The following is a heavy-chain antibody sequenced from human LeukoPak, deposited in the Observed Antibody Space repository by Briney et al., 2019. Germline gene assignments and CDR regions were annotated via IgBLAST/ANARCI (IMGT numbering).Heavy chain of an antibody. CDR1: GFTFRSYA. J-gene: IGHJ3*02. CDR2: ISGSGGST. Sequence: PGGSLRLSCAASGFTFRSYAMNWVRQAPGKGLEWVSAISGSGGSTYYADSVKGRFTISRDNSKNTLYLQMNSLRAEDTAVYYCAREVGFGEAFDIWGQGTMVTVSS. V-gene: IGHV3-23*01. D-gene: IGHD3-10*01. CDR3: AREVGFGEAFDI.